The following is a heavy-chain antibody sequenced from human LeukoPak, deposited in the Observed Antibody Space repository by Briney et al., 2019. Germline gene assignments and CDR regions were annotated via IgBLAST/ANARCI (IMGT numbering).Heavy chain of an antibody. CDR1: GFTVSNDY. V-gene: IGHV3-21*01. CDR2: ISSSSSYI. Sequence: GGSLRLSCAASGFTVSNDYMIWVRQAPGKGLEWVSSISSSSSYIYYADSVKGRFTISRDNAKNSLFLQMNSLRAEDTAVYYCAKMWAYNWNDGGYWGQGTLVTVSS. J-gene: IGHJ4*02. D-gene: IGHD1-20*01. CDR3: AKMWAYNWNDGGY.